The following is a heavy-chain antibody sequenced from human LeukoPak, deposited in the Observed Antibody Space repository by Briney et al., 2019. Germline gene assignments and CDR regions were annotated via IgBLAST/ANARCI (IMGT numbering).Heavy chain of an antibody. V-gene: IGHV1-69*01. CDR1: GGTFSSYA. CDR2: IIPIFGTA. CDR3: ARGDCSSTSCYILVDAFDI. D-gene: IGHD2-2*02. J-gene: IGHJ3*02. Sequence: ASVNVSCKASGGTFSSYAISWVRQAPGQGLEWMGGIIPIFGTANYAQKFQGRVTITADESTSTAYMELSSLRSEDTAVYYCARGDCSSTSCYILVDAFDIWGQGTMVTVSS.